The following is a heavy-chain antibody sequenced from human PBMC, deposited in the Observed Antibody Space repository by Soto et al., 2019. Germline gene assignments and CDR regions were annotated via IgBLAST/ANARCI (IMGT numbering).Heavy chain of an antibody. CDR3: ARHETANSDYYYGMDV. CDR1: GYSFTNYW. D-gene: IGHD5-18*01. J-gene: IGHJ6*02. CDR2: VYPGDSET. Sequence: GESLKISCKGFGYSFTNYWIAWVRQMPGKGLEWMGIVYPGDSETRYSPSFQGQVTISADKSISTAYLQWSSLKASDTAMYYCARHETANSDYYYGMDVWGQGTTVTVSS. V-gene: IGHV5-51*01.